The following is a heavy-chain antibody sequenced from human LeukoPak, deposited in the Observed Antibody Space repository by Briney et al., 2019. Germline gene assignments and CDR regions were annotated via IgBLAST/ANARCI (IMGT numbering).Heavy chain of an antibody. V-gene: IGHV3-7*01. D-gene: IGHD2-21*01. J-gene: IGHJ6*03. CDR2: IKQDGSEV. Sequence: QSGGSLRLPCAASGFTFTEYWMTWVRQAPGQRLEWVANIKQDGSEVYYVDSVEGRFTISRDNTKNSVYLQMNSLGVEDTAVYYCAREAYCGGPSCFAVSYMDVWGEGTTVTVSS. CDR3: AREAYCGGPSCFAVSYMDV. CDR1: GFTFTEYW.